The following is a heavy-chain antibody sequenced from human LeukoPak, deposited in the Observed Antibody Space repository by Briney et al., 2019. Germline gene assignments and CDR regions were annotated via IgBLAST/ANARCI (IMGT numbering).Heavy chain of an antibody. V-gene: IGHV3-23*01. CDR2: ISDSGTNT. CDR1: GFTFSTYG. CDR3: AKEYYTSGRYGRFEY. J-gene: IGHJ4*02. D-gene: IGHD3-10*01. Sequence: GGSLRLSCAASGFTFSTYGMSWVRQAPGKGLEWVSSISDSGTNTYYADSVKGRFTISRDNSKNTLYLRVNSLRAEDTAAYYCAKEYYTSGRYGRFEYWGQGTLVTVSS.